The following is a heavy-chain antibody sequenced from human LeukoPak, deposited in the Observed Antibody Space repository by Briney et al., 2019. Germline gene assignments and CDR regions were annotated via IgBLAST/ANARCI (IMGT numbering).Heavy chain of an antibody. CDR3: ARHYYDFWSVKSYYFDY. V-gene: IGHV4-39*01. CDR2: IYYSGST. J-gene: IGHJ4*02. Sequence: PSETLSLTCTVSGGSISSSSYYWGWIRQPPGKGLEWIGSIYYSGSTYYNPSLKSRVTISVDTSKNQFSPKLSSVTAADTAVYYCARHYYDFWSVKSYYFDYWGQGTLVTVSS. D-gene: IGHD3-3*01. CDR1: GGSISSSSYY.